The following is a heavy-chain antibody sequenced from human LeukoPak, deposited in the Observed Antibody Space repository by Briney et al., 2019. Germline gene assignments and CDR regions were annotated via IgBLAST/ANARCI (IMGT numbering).Heavy chain of an antibody. J-gene: IGHJ4*02. D-gene: IGHD3-22*01. CDR1: GGTFSSYA. Sequence: SVKVSCKASGGTFSSYAISWVRQAPGQGLEWMGRIIPIFGTANYAQKFQGRVTITTDESTSTAYMELSSLRSEDAAVYYCARGHYCDSSGYPRDWGQGTLVTVSS. V-gene: IGHV1-69*05. CDR2: IIPIFGTA. CDR3: ARGHYCDSSGYPRD.